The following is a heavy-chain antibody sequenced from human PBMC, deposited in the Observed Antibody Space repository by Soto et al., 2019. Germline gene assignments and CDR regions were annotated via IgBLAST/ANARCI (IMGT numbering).Heavy chain of an antibody. J-gene: IGHJ4*02. CDR3: ATSLITGDHHFDY. V-gene: IGHV4-59*01. CDR1: GGSISSYY. D-gene: IGHD7-27*01. CDR2: IYYSGST. Sequence: PSETLSLTCTVSGGSISSYYWSWIRQPPGKGLEWIGYIYYSGSTNYNPSLKSRITITVDTSKNQFSLKLSSVTAAYTAVYYCATSLITGDHHFDYWGQGTLVTVSS.